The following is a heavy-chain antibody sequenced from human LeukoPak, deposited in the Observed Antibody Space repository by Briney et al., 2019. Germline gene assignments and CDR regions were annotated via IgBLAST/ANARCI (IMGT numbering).Heavy chain of an antibody. CDR2: IKSKTDGGTA. V-gene: IGHV3-15*01. CDR1: GFPFTNAW. CDR3: TPDLMDV. Sequence: GGSLRLSCVVSGFPFTNAWMSWVRQAPGKGLEWVGRIKSKTDGGTADYAAPVRGRFTMWRDDARSALYLQMNSLQTEDTAVYYCTPDLMDVWGKGTTVTVSS. J-gene: IGHJ6*03.